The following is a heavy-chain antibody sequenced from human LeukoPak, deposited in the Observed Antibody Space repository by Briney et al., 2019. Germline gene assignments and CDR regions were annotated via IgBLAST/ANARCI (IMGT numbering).Heavy chain of an antibody. CDR2: IKSKTDGGTA. V-gene: IGHV3-15*01. CDR1: GFPFTNAW. CDR3: TPDLMDV. Sequence: GGSLRLSCVVSGFPFTNAWMSWVRQAPGKGLEWVGRIKSKTDGGTADYAAPVRGRFTMWRDDARSALYLQMNSLQTEDTAVYYCTPDLMDVWGKGTTVTVSS. J-gene: IGHJ6*03.